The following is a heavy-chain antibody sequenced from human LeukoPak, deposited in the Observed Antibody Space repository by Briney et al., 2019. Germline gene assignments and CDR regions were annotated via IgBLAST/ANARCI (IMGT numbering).Heavy chain of an antibody. CDR1: GFTFSSYA. V-gene: IGHV3-48*03. D-gene: IGHD3-22*01. CDR2: ISSSGSTI. J-gene: IGHJ4*02. CDR3: ARDEYYYDSSGYPPDY. Sequence: GGSLRLSCAASGFTFSSYAMSWVRRAPGKGLEWVSYISSSGSTIYYADSVKGRFTISRDNAKNSLYLQMNSLRAEDTAVYYCARDEYYYDSSGYPPDYWGQGTLVTVSS.